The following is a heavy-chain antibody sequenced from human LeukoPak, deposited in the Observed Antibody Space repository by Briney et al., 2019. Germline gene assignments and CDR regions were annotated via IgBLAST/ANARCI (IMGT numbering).Heavy chain of an antibody. J-gene: IGHJ4*02. D-gene: IGHD2-2*01. CDR3: ARGVVVPAADETYYFDY. Sequence: WASVKVSCKASGYTLTDYYLHWVRQAPGQGLKWMGWINPNSGATYYAQSFQARVTMTRDTSIASSYMELTGLESDDTAAYYCARGVVVPAADETYYFDYWGQGTLVTVSS. V-gene: IGHV1-2*02. CDR1: GYTLTDYY. CDR2: INPNSGAT.